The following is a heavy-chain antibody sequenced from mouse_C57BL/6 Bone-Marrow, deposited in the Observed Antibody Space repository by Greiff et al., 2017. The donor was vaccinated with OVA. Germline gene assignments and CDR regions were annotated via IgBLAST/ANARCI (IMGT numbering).Heavy chain of an antibody. CDR3: ARDQGYYYGSSYDWYFDV. J-gene: IGHJ1*03. CDR1: GYSITSGYY. V-gene: IGHV3-6*01. CDR2: ISYDGSN. Sequence: EVQLQQSGPGLVKPSQSLSLTCSVTGYSITSGYYWNWIRQFPGNKLEWMGYISYDGSNNYNPSLKNRISITRDTSKNQFFLKLNSVTTEDTATYYCARDQGYYYGSSYDWYFDVWGTGTTVTVSS. D-gene: IGHD1-1*01.